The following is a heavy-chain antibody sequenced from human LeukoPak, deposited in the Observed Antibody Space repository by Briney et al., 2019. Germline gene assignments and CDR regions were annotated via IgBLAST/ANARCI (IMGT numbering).Heavy chain of an antibody. V-gene: IGHV4-4*02. Sequence: PSETLSLTCAVSGGSISSSNWWSWVRQPPGKGLEWIGEIYHSGSTNYNPSLKSRVTISVDKSKNQFSLKLSSVTAADTAVYYCARDSPYSSGSDIIPDAFDIWGQGTMVTVSS. CDR3: ARDSPYSSGSDIIPDAFDI. CDR1: GGSISSSNW. CDR2: IYHSGST. D-gene: IGHD6-19*01. J-gene: IGHJ3*02.